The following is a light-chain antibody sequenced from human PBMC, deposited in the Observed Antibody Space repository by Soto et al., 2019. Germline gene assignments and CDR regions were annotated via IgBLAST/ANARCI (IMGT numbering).Light chain of an antibody. V-gene: IGKV3-15*01. Sequence: EIVMTQSPATLSVSPGERATLSCRASQSVGSNLAWYQQKPGQAPRLLIYGASTRATGIPARFSGSGSGTEFTLNISSLQSEDFAIYFWQQYNNWPPDRTFGQGTKVEIK. CDR3: QQYNNWPPDRT. J-gene: IGKJ1*01. CDR2: GAS. CDR1: QSVGSN.